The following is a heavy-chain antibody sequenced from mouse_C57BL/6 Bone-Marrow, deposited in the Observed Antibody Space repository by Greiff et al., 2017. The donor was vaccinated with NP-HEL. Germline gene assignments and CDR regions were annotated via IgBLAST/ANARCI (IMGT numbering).Heavy chain of an antibody. V-gene: IGHV1-59*01. CDR3: ARRGLLRQYFDV. D-gene: IGHD1-2*01. J-gene: IGHJ1*03. CDR2: IDPSDSYT. Sequence: VQLQQPGAELVRPGTSVKLSCKASGYTFTSYWMHWVKQRPGQGLEWIGVIDPSDSYTNYNQKFKGKATLTVDTSSSTAYMQLSSLTSEDSAVYYYARRGLLRQYFDVWGTGTTVTVSS. CDR1: GYTFTSYW.